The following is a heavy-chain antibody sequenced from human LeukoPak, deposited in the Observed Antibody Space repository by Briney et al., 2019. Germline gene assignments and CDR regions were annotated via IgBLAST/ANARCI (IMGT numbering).Heavy chain of an antibody. Sequence: GGSLRLSCAASGFTFSIYAMSWVRQAPGKGLEWVSAISGSGGSTYYADSVKGRFTISRDNSKNTLYLQMNSLRAEDTAVYYCAKDDGGYDFWSGYPPSAWGQGTLVTVSS. CDR3: AKDDGGYDFWSGYPPSA. J-gene: IGHJ4*02. D-gene: IGHD3-3*01. V-gene: IGHV3-23*01. CDR2: ISGSGGST. CDR1: GFTFSIYA.